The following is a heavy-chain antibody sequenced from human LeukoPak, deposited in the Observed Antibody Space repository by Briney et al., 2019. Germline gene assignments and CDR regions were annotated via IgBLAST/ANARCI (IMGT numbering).Heavy chain of an antibody. CDR2: IYYSGST. CDR1: GGSISSSSYY. Sequence: SETLSLTCTVSGGSISSSSYYWGWLRHPPGKGLVWIGSIYYSGSTYYNPSLKSRVTIPEDTSKNQFSLPLSSVTAADPAAYYCARHGPSKELPYNWFYPWGQRALVT. J-gene: IGHJ5*02. V-gene: IGHV4-39*01. CDR3: ARHGPSKELPYNWFYP. D-gene: IGHD1-7*01.